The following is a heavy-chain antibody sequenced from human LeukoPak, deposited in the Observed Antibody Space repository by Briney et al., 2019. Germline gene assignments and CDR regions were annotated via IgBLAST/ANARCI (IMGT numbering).Heavy chain of an antibody. CDR3: ARDWAGDSSGWYEVDY. D-gene: IGHD6-19*01. Sequence: ASVKVSCKASGYTFTGYYMHWVRQAPGQGLEWMGWINPNSSGTNYAQRFQGRVTMTRDTSISTAYMELSRLRSDDTAVYYCARDWAGDSSGWYEVDYWGQGTLVTVSS. CDR2: INPNSSGT. CDR1: GYTFTGYY. J-gene: IGHJ4*02. V-gene: IGHV1-2*02.